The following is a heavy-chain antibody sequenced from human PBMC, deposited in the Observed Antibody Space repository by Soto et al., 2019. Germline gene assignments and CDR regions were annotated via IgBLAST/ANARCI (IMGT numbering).Heavy chain of an antibody. CDR1: GFTFSSYA. V-gene: IGHV3-23*01. D-gene: IGHD3-3*01. CDR2: ISGSGGST. CDR3: AKAGDFSTGYYSMDV. Sequence: PGGSLRLSCAASGFTFSSYAMSWVRQAPGKGLEWVSAISGSGGSTYYADSVKGRFTISRDNSKNTLYLQMNSLRAEDTAVYYCAKAGDFSTGYYSMDVWGKGTTVTDSS. J-gene: IGHJ6*04.